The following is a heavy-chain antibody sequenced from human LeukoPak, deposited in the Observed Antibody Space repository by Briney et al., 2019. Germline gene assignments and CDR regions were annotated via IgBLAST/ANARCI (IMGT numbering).Heavy chain of an antibody. CDR2: INPNSGGT. J-gene: IGHJ6*03. CDR3: ARLHGDGAYYYYYMDV. CDR1: GYTFTGYY. V-gene: IGHV1-2*02. Sequence: ASVKVSCKASGYTFTGYYMHWVRQAPGQGLEWMGWINPNSGGTNYAQKFQGRVTMTRDTSISTAYMELSRLRSDDTAVSYCARLHGDGAYYYYYMDVWGKGTTVTISS. D-gene: IGHD3-10*01.